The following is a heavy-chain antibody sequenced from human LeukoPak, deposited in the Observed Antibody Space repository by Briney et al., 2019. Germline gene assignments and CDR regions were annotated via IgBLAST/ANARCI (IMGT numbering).Heavy chain of an antibody. D-gene: IGHD6-19*01. CDR2: ICTSGST. CDR3: ARDHSGVAGSGGDYYYYYYMDV. Sequence: SETLSLTCTVSGGSISSGDYSWSWIRQPAGKGLEWIGRICTSGSTNYNPSLKSRVTISVDTSKNHFSLKLTSVTAADTAVYYCARDHSGVAGSGGDYYYYYYMDVWGKGTTVTISS. V-gene: IGHV4-61*02. J-gene: IGHJ6*03. CDR1: GGSISSGDYS.